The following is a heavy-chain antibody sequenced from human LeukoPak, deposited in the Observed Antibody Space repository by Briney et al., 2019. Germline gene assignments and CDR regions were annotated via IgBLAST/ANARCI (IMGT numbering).Heavy chain of an antibody. CDR1: GDSVSSNNGA. D-gene: IGHD3-9*01. V-gene: IGHV6-1*01. CDR2: TYYRSKWYN. CDR3: ARDVGTTGWHTFDY. Sequence: SQTLSLTCAISGDSVSSNNGAWNWIRQSPSRVLEWLGRTYYRSKWYNDYAESLISRITISPVTSKNQFSLQLYSVTPDDTAVYYCARDVGTTGWHTFDYWGQGTLVTVSS. J-gene: IGHJ4*02.